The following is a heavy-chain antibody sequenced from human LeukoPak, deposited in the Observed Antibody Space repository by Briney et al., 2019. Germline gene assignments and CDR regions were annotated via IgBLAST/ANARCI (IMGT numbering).Heavy chain of an antibody. D-gene: IGHD5-18*01. V-gene: IGHV3-74*01. CDR3: ARDDSRGYNYGHYWYYMDV. CDR1: GFTFSSYW. CDR2: ITSDGSST. J-gene: IGHJ6*03. Sequence: GGSLRLSCAASGFTFSSYWMHWVCQGQGKGLVLVSRITSDGSSTTYADSVKGRFTISRDDAKNTLYLQMNSLRAEDTAVYYCARDDSRGYNYGHYWYYMDVWGKGTTVPV.